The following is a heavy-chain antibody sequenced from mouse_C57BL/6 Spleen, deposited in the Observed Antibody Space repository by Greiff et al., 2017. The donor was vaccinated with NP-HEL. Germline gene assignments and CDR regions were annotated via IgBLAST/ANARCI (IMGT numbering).Heavy chain of an antibody. Sequence: VQLQQSGAELVRPGASVKLSCTASGFNIKDDYMHWVKQRPEQGLEWIGWIDPENGDTEYASKFQGKATITADTSSNTAYLQLSSLTSEDTAVYYCTTIPTVVATGDYWGQGTTLTVSS. CDR2: IDPENGDT. CDR3: TTIPTVVATGDY. D-gene: IGHD1-1*01. V-gene: IGHV14-4*01. CDR1: GFNIKDDY. J-gene: IGHJ2*01.